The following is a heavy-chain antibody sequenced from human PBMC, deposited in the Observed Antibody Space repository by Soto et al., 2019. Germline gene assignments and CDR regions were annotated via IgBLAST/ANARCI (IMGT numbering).Heavy chain of an antibody. CDR1: GFTFSSYG. D-gene: IGHD5-18*01. Sequence: GGSLRLSCAASGFTFSSYGMHWVRQSPGKGLEWVAVIWYDGSNKYYADSVKGRFTISRDNSKNTLYLQMNSLRAEDTAVYYCARGRDTAMAGAPYFDYWGQGTLVTVSS. CDR2: IWYDGSNK. V-gene: IGHV3-33*01. CDR3: ARGRDTAMAGAPYFDY. J-gene: IGHJ4*02.